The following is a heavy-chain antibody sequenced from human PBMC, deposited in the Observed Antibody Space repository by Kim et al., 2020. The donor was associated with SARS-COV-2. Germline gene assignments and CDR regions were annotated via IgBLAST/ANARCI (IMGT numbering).Heavy chain of an antibody. CDR2: IKLDGSET. Sequence: GGSLRLSCAPSGFTFSGFWMSWVRQAPGKGLEWVANIKLDGSETYYVDSVKGRFTISRDNAKHSLYLQMNSLRAEDTAVYYCARGGWYFAFWGQGTLVTVSS. D-gene: IGHD6-19*01. V-gene: IGHV3-7*01. CDR3: ARGGWYFAF. J-gene: IGHJ4*02. CDR1: GFTFSGFW.